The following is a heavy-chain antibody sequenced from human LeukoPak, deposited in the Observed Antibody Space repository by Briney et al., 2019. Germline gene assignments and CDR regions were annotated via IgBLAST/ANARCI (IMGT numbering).Heavy chain of an antibody. J-gene: IGHJ4*02. CDR1: VFTFTNYG. CDR2: ISGSGGST. V-gene: IGHV3-23*01. CDR3: ARVSSAARLYYFDY. Sequence: GGSLRLSCAASVFTFTNYGMSGVRQAPGKGLEWVSGISGSGGSTYYADSVKGRFTISRDNSKNTLYLQMNSLRAEDTAVYYCARVSSAARLYYFDYWGQGTLVTVSS. D-gene: IGHD6-6*01.